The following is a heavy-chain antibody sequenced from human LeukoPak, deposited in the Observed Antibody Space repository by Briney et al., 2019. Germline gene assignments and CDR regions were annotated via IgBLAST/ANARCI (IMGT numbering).Heavy chain of an antibody. CDR3: ALPRIYYYYGMDV. Sequence: GASVKVSCKASGGTFSSYAISSVRQTPGQGLEWMGRIIPILGIANYVQKFQGRVTITADKSTSTAYMELSSLRSEDTDVYYCALPRIYYYYGMDVWGQGTTVTVSS. D-gene: IGHD2-15*01. CDR2: IIPILGIA. CDR1: GGTFSSYA. V-gene: IGHV1-69*04. J-gene: IGHJ6*02.